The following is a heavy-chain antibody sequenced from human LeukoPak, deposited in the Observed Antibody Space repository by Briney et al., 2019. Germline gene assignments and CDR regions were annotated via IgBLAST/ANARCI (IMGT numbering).Heavy chain of an antibody. J-gene: IGHJ4*02. Sequence: GGSLRLSCAASGFTFSSYAMSWVRQAPGKGLEWVSAISGSGGSTYYADSVKGRFTISRDNSKNTLYLQMNSLRAEDTAVYYCAHGHDFWSGYYYYFDYWGQGTLVTVSS. CDR2: ISGSGGST. D-gene: IGHD3-3*01. CDR1: GFTFSSYA. V-gene: IGHV3-23*01. CDR3: AHGHDFWSGYYYYFDY.